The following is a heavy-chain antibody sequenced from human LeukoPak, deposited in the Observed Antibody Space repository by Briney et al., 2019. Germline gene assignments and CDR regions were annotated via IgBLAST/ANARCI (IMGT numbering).Heavy chain of an antibody. CDR3: ARSGYSSGWYHFDY. Sequence: NPSDTLSLTCTVSGGSISSYYWSWIRQPPGKGLEWIGYIYYSGSTNYNPSLKSRVTISVDTSKNQFSLKLSSVTAADTAVYYCARSGYSSGWYHFDYWGQGTLVTASS. CDR2: IYYSGST. J-gene: IGHJ4*02. CDR1: GGSISSYY. V-gene: IGHV4-59*07. D-gene: IGHD6-19*01.